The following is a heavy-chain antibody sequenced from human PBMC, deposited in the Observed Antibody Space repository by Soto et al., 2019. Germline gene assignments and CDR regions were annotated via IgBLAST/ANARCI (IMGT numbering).Heavy chain of an antibody. J-gene: IGHJ4*02. CDR1: GFTFSTYA. CDR3: AKVRGSGWYWPHDY. D-gene: IGHD6-19*01. Sequence: EVQVLESGGGLVQPGGSLRLSCAASGFTFSTYAMMWVRQAPGKGLEWVSTISGSAGTTYYADSVRGRFTISRDNSKNTLYLQMNSLRAEDTAVYYCAKVRGSGWYWPHDYWGQGTLVTVSS. V-gene: IGHV3-23*01. CDR2: ISGSAGTT.